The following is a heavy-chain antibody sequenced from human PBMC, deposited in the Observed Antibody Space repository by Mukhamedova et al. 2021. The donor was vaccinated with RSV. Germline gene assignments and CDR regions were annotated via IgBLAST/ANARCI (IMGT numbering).Heavy chain of an antibody. J-gene: IGHJ6*02. CDR3: ARDIAAAGTYYYYYYGMDV. CDR2: IKQDGSEK. D-gene: IGHD6-13*01. Sequence: VEWVANIKQDGSEKYYVDSVKGRFTISRDNAKNSLYLQMNSLRAEDTAVYYCARDIAAAGTYYYYYYGMDVWGQGTTVTVSS. V-gene: IGHV3-7*01.